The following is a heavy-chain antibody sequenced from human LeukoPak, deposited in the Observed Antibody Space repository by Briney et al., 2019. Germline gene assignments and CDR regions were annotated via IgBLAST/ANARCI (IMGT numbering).Heavy chain of an antibody. J-gene: IGHJ3*02. CDR3: AREGRVGYGDCSGGSCYPSRRGAFDI. V-gene: IGHV4-34*01. CDR1: GGSFSGYY. CDR2: INHSGST. Sequence: PSETLSLTCAVYGGSFSGYYWSWIRQPPGKGLEWIGEINHSGSTNYNPSLKSRVTISVDTSKNQFSLKLSSVTAADTAVYYCAREGRVGYGDCSGGSCYPSRRGAFDIWGQGTMVTVSS. D-gene: IGHD2-15*01.